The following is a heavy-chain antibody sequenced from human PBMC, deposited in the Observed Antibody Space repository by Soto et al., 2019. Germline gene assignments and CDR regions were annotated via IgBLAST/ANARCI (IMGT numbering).Heavy chain of an antibody. CDR2: IDSSSSGR. CDR3: ARRGPGTYFDY. D-gene: IGHD6-13*01. V-gene: IGHV3-48*01. CDR1: GFIFSGYS. Sequence: GGSLRLSCAGSGFIFSGYSMNWVRQAPGKGLEWLSYIDSSSSGRYYADSAKGRFTISRDNAKNSLYLQMNSLRAEDTAVYYCARRGPGTYFDYWGQGTLVTVSS. J-gene: IGHJ4*02.